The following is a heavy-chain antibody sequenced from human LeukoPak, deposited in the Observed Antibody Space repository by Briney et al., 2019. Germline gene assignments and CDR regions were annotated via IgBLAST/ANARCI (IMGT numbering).Heavy chain of an antibody. Sequence: PGGSLRLSREASGFTFYSHGMIWVRQAPGKGLEWVSYISPDSATIYYADSVKGRFTISRDHAKNSLYLQMISLRAEDTALYSCARVRGPTVYTYYLDVWGKGTTVTVSS. CDR1: GFTFYSHG. V-gene: IGHV3-48*04. CDR3: ARVRGPTVYTYYLDV. D-gene: IGHD1-14*01. CDR2: ISPDSATI. J-gene: IGHJ6*03.